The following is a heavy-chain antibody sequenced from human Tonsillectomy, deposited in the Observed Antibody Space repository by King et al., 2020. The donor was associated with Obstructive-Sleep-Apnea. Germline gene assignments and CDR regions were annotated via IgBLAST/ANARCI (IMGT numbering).Heavy chain of an antibody. CDR3: ATSRIEAFGSRILTAGTPVDFAY. D-gene: IGHD6-13*01. Sequence: QLVQSGPEVKKPGASVKVSCKSSGYTFTNYDIHWLRQASGQGLEWMGWVNPDSGNTVYVQKFQDRVTMTRNTSISTAYLELSSLGSADTAVYYCATSRIEAFGSRILTAGTPVDFAYWGQGTLVTVSS. CDR1: GYTFTNYD. J-gene: IGHJ4*02. CDR2: VNPDSGNT. V-gene: IGHV1-8*01.